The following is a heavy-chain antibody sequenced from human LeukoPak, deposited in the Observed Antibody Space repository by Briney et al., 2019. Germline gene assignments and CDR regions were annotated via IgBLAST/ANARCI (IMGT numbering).Heavy chain of an antibody. CDR3: ATVAHGGNSGGFDY. CDR2: FDPEDGET. CDR1: GYTLTELS. J-gene: IGHJ4*02. V-gene: IGHV1-24*01. D-gene: IGHD4-23*01. Sequence: GASVKVSCKVSGYTLTELSMHWVRQAPGKGLERMGGFDPEDGETIYAQKFQGRVTMTEDTSTDTAYMELSSLRSEDTAVYYCATVAHGGNSGGFDYWGQGTLVTVSS.